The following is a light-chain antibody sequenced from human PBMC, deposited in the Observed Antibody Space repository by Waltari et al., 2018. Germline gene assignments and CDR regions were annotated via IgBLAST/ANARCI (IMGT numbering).Light chain of an antibody. J-gene: IGLJ1*01. CDR3: CPYTGSSTSYG. V-gene: IGLV2-23*01. CDR2: EAT. Sequence: QSALSQPASVSGSPGQSLTITCTGASTDLASYNLVAWYQHHPNRAPKLIIYEATKGPSGISHRFSGAKSGATASLRISGLQADDEADYYCCPYTGSSTSYGCGGGTKVTVL. CDR1: STDLASYNL.